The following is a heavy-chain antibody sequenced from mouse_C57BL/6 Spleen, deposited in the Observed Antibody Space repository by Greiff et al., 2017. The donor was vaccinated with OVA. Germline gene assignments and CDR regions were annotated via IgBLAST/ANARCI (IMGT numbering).Heavy chain of an antibody. D-gene: IGHD3-3*01. CDR1: GYTFTSYW. J-gene: IGHJ4*01. CDR2: IDPSDSYT. V-gene: IGHV1-50*01. Sequence: VQLQQSGAELVKPGASVKLSCKASGYTFTSYWMQWVKQRPGQGLEWIGEIDPSDSYTNYNQKFKGKATLTVDTSSSTAYMQLSSLTSEDSAVYYCARNAVWGQGTSVTVSS. CDR3: ARNAV.